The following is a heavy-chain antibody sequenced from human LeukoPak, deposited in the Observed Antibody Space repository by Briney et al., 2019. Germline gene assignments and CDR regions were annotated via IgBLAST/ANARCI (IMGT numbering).Heavy chain of an antibody. D-gene: IGHD3-9*01. Sequence: SVTLSLTCAVYGGSFSGYYWSWIRQPPGKGLEWIGYIYYSGSTNYNPSLKSRVTILLDTSKNHFSLKLSSVTAADTAVYYCARGADWYVVDYWGQGTLVTVSS. CDR1: GGSFSGYY. CDR3: ARGADWYVVDY. V-gene: IGHV4-59*01. CDR2: IYYSGST. J-gene: IGHJ4*02.